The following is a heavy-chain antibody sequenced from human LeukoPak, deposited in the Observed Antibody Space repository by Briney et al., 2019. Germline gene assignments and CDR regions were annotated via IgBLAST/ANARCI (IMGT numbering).Heavy chain of an antibody. J-gene: IGHJ4*02. V-gene: IGHV3-23*01. Sequence: PGGSLRLSCAASGFTFSSYAMSWVRQAPGKGLEWVSAISGSGGSTYYADSVKGRFTISRDNSKSTLYLQMNSLRAEDTAVYYCAKDEESSGGPFGYWGQGTLVTVSS. CDR2: ISGSGGST. D-gene: IGHD6-19*01. CDR1: GFTFSSYA. CDR3: AKDEESSGGPFGY.